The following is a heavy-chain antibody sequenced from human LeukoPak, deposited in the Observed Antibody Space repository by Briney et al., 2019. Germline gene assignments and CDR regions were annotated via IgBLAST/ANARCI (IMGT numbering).Heavy chain of an antibody. CDR1: GYIFSGYY. CDR2: INPNSGDT. CDR3: ARTYRRVGELFYGLDV. V-gene: IGHV1-2*02. Sequence: ASVKVSCKASGYIFSGYYIYWVRQAPGQGLEWMGWINPNSGDTKYAQKFQGRVTMTRDTSIRTGYMELSRLRSDDTAVYYCARTYRRVGELFYGLDVWGQGTTVIVSS. J-gene: IGHJ6*02. D-gene: IGHD3-10*01.